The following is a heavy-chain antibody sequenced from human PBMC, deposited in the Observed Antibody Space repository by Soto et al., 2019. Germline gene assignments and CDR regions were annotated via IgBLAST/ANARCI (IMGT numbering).Heavy chain of an antibody. V-gene: IGHV4-31*04. Sequence: QVRLEESGPGLVKPSQTLSLTCIVSGGSISSGGYYWSWIRQHPGKGLEWLGHIYNVGSTYHNPSLASRLTISVDTSKNQFSLKLNSVTAADTAVYYCAGYGDSEGGDIWGQGTMVTVSS. J-gene: IGHJ3*02. CDR3: AGYGDSEGGDI. CDR2: IYNVGST. D-gene: IGHD4-17*01. CDR1: GGSISSGGYY.